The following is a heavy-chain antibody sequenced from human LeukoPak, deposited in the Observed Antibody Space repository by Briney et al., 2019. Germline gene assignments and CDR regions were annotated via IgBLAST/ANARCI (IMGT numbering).Heavy chain of an antibody. CDR3: ARALVEWPADY. CDR1: GGTFSSYT. CDR2: IIPILGIA. V-gene: IGHV1-69*02. Sequence: ASVKVSCKASGGTFSSYTISWVRQAPGRGLEWMGRIIPILGIANYAQKFQGRVTITADKSTSTAYMELSSLRPEDTAVYYCARALVEWPADYWGQGTLVTVSS. D-gene: IGHD3-3*01. J-gene: IGHJ4*02.